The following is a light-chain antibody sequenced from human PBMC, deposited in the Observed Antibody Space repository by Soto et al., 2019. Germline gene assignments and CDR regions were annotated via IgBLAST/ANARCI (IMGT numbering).Light chain of an antibody. V-gene: IGLV2-11*01. J-gene: IGLJ3*02. CDR1: SSDVGGYNY. CDR3: CSYAGPSWV. CDR2: DVS. Sequence: QSALTQPRSVSGSPGQSVTISCTGTSSDVGGYNYVSWYQQHPCKAPKLMIYDVSKRPSGVPDRFSGSKSGNTASLTISGLQDEDEADHYRCSYAGPSWVFGGGTNLTVL.